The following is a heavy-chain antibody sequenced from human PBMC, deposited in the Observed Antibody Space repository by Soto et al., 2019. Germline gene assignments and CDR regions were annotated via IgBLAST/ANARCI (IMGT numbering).Heavy chain of an antibody. CDR2: INSDGSST. Sequence: EVQLVESGGGLVQPGGSLRLSCAASGFTFSSYWMHWVRQAPGKGLVWVSRINSDGSSTSYADSVKGRFTISRDNAKNTLYLQMNSLSAEDTAVYYCARDGGYSYGPIPSCRYWGQGTLVTVSS. V-gene: IGHV3-74*01. CDR3: ARDGGYSYGPIPSCRY. D-gene: IGHD5-18*01. J-gene: IGHJ4*02. CDR1: GFTFSSYW.